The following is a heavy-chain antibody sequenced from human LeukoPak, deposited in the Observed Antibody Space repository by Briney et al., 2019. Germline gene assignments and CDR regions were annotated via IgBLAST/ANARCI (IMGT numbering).Heavy chain of an antibody. V-gene: IGHV3-23*01. CDR1: GVTLSNYA. J-gene: IGHJ4*02. CDR2: ISGSGGST. Sequence: PGGSLRLSCVASGVTLSNYAMSWARQAPGKGLEWVSAISGSGGSTYYADSVKGRFTISRDNSKNTLYLQMNSLRAEDTAVYYCAKRGGYDSSGYYEFDYWGQGTLVTVSS. D-gene: IGHD3-22*01. CDR3: AKRGGYDSSGYYEFDY.